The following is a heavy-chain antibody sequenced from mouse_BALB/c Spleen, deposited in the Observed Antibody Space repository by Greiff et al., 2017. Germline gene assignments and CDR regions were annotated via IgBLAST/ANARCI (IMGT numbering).Heavy chain of an antibody. Sequence: VQLQQSGAELVRPGVSVKISCKGSGYTFTDYAMHWVKQSHAKSLEWIGVISTYYGDASYNQKFKGKATMTVDKSSSTAYMELARLTSEDSAIYYCARVYYGDGYYAMDYWGQGTSVTVSS. D-gene: IGHD2-13*01. CDR2: ISTYYGDA. CDR1: GYTFTDYA. V-gene: IGHV1S137*01. CDR3: ARVYYGDGYYAMDY. J-gene: IGHJ4*01.